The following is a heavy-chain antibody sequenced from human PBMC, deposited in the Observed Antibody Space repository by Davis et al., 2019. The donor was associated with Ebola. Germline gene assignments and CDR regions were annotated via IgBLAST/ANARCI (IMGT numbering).Heavy chain of an antibody. CDR3: ARGQRGYSF. V-gene: IGHV4-59*01. CDR1: GGSISTYY. Sequence: MPSETLSLTCRVSGGSISTYYWSWIRQPPGKGLEWIGYIYYSGNTKFNPSLKGRVTISVDTSKNQFSLNLDSMTAADTAVYYCARGQRGYSFWGRGTLVIVSS. J-gene: IGHJ4*02. D-gene: IGHD5-18*01. CDR2: IYYSGNT.